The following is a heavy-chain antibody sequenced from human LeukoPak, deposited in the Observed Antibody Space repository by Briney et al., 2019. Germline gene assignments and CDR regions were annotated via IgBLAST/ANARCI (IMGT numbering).Heavy chain of an antibody. Sequence: ASVKVSCKASGYTFTGYYMHWVRQAPGQGLEWMGWINPNSGGTNYAQKFQGRVTMTRDTSISTAYMELSRLRSDDTAVYYCARAIDDILTGYYPAYYFDYWGQGTLVTVSS. CDR3: ARAIDDILTGYYPAYYFDY. CDR2: INPNSGGT. J-gene: IGHJ4*02. CDR1: GYTFTGYY. D-gene: IGHD3-9*01. V-gene: IGHV1-2*02.